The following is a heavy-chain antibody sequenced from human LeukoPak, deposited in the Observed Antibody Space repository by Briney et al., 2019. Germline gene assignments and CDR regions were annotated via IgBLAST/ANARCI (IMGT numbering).Heavy chain of an antibody. CDR1: GGSISSSSYY. V-gene: IGHV4-39*01. J-gene: IGHJ3*02. CDR2: IYYSGST. D-gene: IGHD4-23*01. CDR3: ARARYGGVSNSDAFDI. Sequence: PSETLSLTCTVSGGSISSSSYYWGWIRQPPGKGLEWIGSIYYSGSTYYIPSLKSRVTISVDTSKNQFSLRLSSVTAADTAVFYCARARYGGVSNSDAFDIWGQGTMVTVSS.